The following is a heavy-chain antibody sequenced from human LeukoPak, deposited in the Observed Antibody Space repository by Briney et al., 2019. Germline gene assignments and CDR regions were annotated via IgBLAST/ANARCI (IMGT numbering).Heavy chain of an antibody. CDR2: IYTSGST. D-gene: IGHD1-26*01. V-gene: IGHV4-61*02. CDR3: ARESGGYRPLDY. J-gene: IGHJ4*02. CDR1: GGSISSGSYY. Sequence: SQTLSLTCTVSGGSISSGSYYWSWIRQPAGKGLEWIGRIYTSGSTNYNPSLKSRVTISVDMSKNQFSLKVSSVTAADTAMYYCARESGGYRPLDYWGQGTPVTVSS.